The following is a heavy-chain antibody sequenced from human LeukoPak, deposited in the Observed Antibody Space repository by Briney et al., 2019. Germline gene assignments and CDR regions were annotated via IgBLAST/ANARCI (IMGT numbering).Heavy chain of an antibody. CDR3: AREGFGELTFDY. D-gene: IGHD3-10*01. CDR2: ISYSGST. CDR1: GGSISSYY. V-gene: IGHV4-59*01. J-gene: IGHJ4*02. Sequence: SETLSLTCTVSGGSISSYYWSWIRQSPGKGLEWIGYISYSGSTNYSPSLKSRVTISVDTSKNQFPLKLSSVTAADTAVYYCAREGFGELTFDYWGQGILVTVSS.